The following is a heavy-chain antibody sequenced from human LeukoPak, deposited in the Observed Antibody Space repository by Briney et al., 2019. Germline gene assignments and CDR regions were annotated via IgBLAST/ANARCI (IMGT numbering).Heavy chain of an antibody. V-gene: IGHV1-69*13. CDR1: GGTFSSYA. J-gene: IGHJ4*02. CDR2: IIPIFGTA. Sequence: ASVKVSCKASGGTFSSYAISWVRQAPGQGLEWMGGIIPIFGTANYAQKFQGRVTITADESTSTAYMELSSLRSEDTAVYYCAGDRSVEWLLFPHFDYWGQGTLVTVSS. D-gene: IGHD3-3*01. CDR3: AGDRSVEWLLFPHFDY.